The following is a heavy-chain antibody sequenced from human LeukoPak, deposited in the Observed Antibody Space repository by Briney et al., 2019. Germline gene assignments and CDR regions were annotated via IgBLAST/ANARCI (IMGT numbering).Heavy chain of an antibody. V-gene: IGHV4-4*07. Sequence: SETPSLTCTVSGGSISNYYWSWIRQPAGKRLEWLGRIYSSGSTNYNPSLEGRVTVSVDTSRNQFSLKLSSVTAADTAVYYCAREHMVRGVINRWGQGALVTVSS. D-gene: IGHD3-10*01. CDR1: GGSISNYY. CDR3: AREHMVRGVINR. CDR2: IYSSGST. J-gene: IGHJ4*02.